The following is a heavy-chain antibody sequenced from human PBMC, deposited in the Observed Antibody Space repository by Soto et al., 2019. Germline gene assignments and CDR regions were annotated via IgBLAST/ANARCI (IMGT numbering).Heavy chain of an antibody. D-gene: IGHD3-3*01. J-gene: IGHJ4*02. CDR3: VREEWHRFAS. Sequence: EVQLVESGGRLVQPGGSLRLSCAASGFMFSAYWMSWVRQDPGKGLEWVATISGGASDKFYVDSVKGRFTISRDDSKNTLYLQMNSLRDEDTAVYYCVREEWHRFASWCQGTLVTVSS. V-gene: IGHV3-7*01. CDR2: ISGGASDK. CDR1: GFMFSAYW.